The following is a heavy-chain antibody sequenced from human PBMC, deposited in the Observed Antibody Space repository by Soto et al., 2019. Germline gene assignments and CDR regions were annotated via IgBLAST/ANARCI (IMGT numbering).Heavy chain of an antibody. CDR2: LYYGRSA. D-gene: IGHD3-22*01. Sequence: QVQLQESGPGLVKPSETLSLTCAVSGDSISSYYCMWIRQPPGKGLESIGYLYYGRSANYNPSLKSRATLSVDTSTNQCSPTPSSMTAADTAVYYCALRSMAVVPEYWGQGTLVTVSS. J-gene: IGHJ4*02. V-gene: IGHV4-59*01. CDR3: ALRSMAVVPEY. CDR1: GDSISSYY.